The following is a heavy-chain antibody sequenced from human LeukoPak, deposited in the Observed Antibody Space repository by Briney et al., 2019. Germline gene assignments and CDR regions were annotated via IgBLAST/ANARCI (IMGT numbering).Heavy chain of an antibody. CDR2: ISGSGGST. Sequence: PGGSLRLSCAASGFTFSSYAMSWVRQAPGKGLEWVSAISGSGGSTYYADSVKGRFTISRDNSKNTLYLQMNSLRAEDTAVYYCAKDCGHTMVRGVKDAFDIWGQGTMVTVSS. CDR1: GFTFSSYA. CDR3: AKDCGHTMVRGVKDAFDI. J-gene: IGHJ3*02. V-gene: IGHV3-23*01. D-gene: IGHD3-10*01.